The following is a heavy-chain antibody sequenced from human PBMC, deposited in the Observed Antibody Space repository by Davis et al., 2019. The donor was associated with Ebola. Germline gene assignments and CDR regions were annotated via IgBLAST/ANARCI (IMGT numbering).Heavy chain of an antibody. CDR2: QNPDSGNT. CDR1: GYTFTSYD. V-gene: IGHV1-8*01. D-gene: IGHD6-19*01. CDR3: SRGTYAYRSGWGHY. J-gene: IGHJ4*02. Sequence: ASVKVSCKASGYTFTSYDINWVRQAPGQGPEWMGWQNPDSGNTGYARNFRGRVTFTRDTSVNTAYMELSSLTSEDTAVYFCSRGTYAYRSGWGHYWGQGTLVTVSS.